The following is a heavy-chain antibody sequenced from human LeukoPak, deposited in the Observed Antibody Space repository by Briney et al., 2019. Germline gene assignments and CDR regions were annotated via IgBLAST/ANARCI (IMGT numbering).Heavy chain of an antibody. CDR1: GGTFSSYA. V-gene: IGHV1-69*05. CDR2: IIPIFGTA. D-gene: IGHD1-7*01. CDR3: ARGRLELREVAFDI. J-gene: IGHJ3*02. Sequence: GASVKVSCKASGGTFSSYAISWVRQAPGQGLEWMGGIIPIFGTANYAQKFQGRVTITTDESTSTAYMELSSLRSEDTAVYYCARGRLELREVAFDIWGQGTMVTVSS.